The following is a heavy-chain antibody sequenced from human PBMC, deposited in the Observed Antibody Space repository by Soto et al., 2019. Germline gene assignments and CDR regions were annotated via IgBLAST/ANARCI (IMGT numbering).Heavy chain of an antibody. D-gene: IGHD3-9*01. CDR1: GFTFDDYA. CDR3: AKEAYYDILTQGDYYYYMDV. V-gene: IGHV3-9*01. CDR2: ISWNSGSI. J-gene: IGHJ6*03. Sequence: GGSLRLSCAASGFTFDDYAMHWVRQAPGKGLEWVSGISWNSGSIGYADSVKGRFTISRDNAKNSLYLQMNSLRAEDTALYYCAKEAYYDILTQGDYYYYMDVWGKGTTVTVSS.